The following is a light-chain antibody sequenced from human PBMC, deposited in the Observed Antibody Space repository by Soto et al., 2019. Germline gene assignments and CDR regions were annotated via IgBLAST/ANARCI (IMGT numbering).Light chain of an antibody. CDR2: GAS. CDR1: QGIKID. V-gene: IGKV1-17*01. Sequence: DIQMTQSPSSLSASVGDRVTITCRASQGIKIDLGWYQQKPGKAPKRLIYGASSLQSGVPSRFSGSGSGTDFTLTISSLQPEDFATYYCLQHTTYPPTFGQGTRLEIK. CDR3: LQHTTYPPT. J-gene: IGKJ2*01.